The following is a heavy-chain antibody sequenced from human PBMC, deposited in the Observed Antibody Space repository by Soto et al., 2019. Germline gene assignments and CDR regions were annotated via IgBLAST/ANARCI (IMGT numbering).Heavy chain of an antibody. CDR2: IYSSGST. V-gene: IGHV4-61*01. J-gene: IGHJ3*01. CDR1: GGSVNSVNYY. Sequence: QVQLQESGPGLVKPSETLSLSCSVSGGSVNSVNYYWSWIRQPPGKGLEWIGYIYSSGSTNYNPYLKSRVTISVDTSKNQLSLRLNSVTTADTAVYYCATSPRFAFDLWGQGTMVNVSS. CDR3: ATSPRFAFDL.